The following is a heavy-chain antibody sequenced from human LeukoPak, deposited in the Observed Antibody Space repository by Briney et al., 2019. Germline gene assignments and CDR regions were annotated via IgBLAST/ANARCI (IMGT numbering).Heavy chain of an antibody. CDR2: ISYSGSS. Sequence: SETLSLTCTVSGGSISSYYWSWIRQPPGKGLEWIGYISYSGSSYYNPSLKGRVTISRDTSKNQFSLKLSSVTAADTAVYYCAREKGNYDDSSSNNWFDPWGQGTLVTVSS. CDR3: AREKGNYDDSSSNNWFDP. V-gene: IGHV4-59*12. J-gene: IGHJ5*02. CDR1: GGSISSYY. D-gene: IGHD3-22*01.